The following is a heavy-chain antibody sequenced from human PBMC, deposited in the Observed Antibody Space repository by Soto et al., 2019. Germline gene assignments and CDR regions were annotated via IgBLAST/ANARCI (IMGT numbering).Heavy chain of an antibody. CDR2: INIYGSST. V-gene: IGHV3-74*01. CDR1: GFTFSRYR. D-gene: IGHD2-2*03. CDR3: ARGWIGDLNDAFDI. J-gene: IGHJ3*02. Sequence: GGSLRLSCAASGFTFSRYRMHWVRQAPGKGLVWVSRINIYGSSTDYADSVKGRFTISRDNAKNMLYLQMNSLRVEDSAVYYCARGWIGDLNDAFDIWGQGTMVTVSS.